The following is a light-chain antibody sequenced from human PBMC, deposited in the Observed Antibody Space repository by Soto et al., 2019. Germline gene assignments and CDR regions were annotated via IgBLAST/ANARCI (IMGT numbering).Light chain of an antibody. CDR1: QDIRNF. Sequence: DLQMTQSPSSLSASVGDRVTITCQASQDIRNFLNWYQQKPGKAPKLLIYDASNLETGVPSRFSGSGSGTDFTIIMSSLQPLDIATYYCLQYDILPTFDQGTKLEIK. CDR3: LQYDILPT. J-gene: IGKJ2*01. CDR2: DAS. V-gene: IGKV1-33*01.